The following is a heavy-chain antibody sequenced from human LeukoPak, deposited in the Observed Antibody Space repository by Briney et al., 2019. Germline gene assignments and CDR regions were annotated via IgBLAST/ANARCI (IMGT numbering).Heavy chain of an antibody. CDR2: IKSKTDGGTT. D-gene: IGHD6-19*01. Sequence: GGSLRLSCAASGFTFSTHSMNWVRRAPGKGLEWVGRIKSKTDGGTTDYAAPVKGRFTISRDDSKNTLYLQMNSLKTEDTAVYYCTTDLIGSGWSRDYWGQGTLVTVSS. J-gene: IGHJ4*02. V-gene: IGHV3-15*01. CDR1: GFTFSTHS. CDR3: TTDLIGSGWSRDY.